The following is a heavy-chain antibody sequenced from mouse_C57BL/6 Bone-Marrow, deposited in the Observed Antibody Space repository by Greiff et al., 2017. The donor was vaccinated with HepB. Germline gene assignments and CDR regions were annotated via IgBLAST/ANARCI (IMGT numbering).Heavy chain of an antibody. J-gene: IGHJ1*03. V-gene: IGHV1-81*01. Sequence: QVQLQQSGAELARPGASVKLSCKASGYTFTSYGISWVKQRTGKGLEWIGEFYPRSGNTYYNEKFKGKATLTADKSSSTAYMVLRSLTSEDSAVYFCASRETGTYWYFDVWGTGTTVTVSS. CDR2: FYPRSGNT. CDR3: ASRETGTYWYFDV. D-gene: IGHD4-1*01. CDR1: GYTFTSYG.